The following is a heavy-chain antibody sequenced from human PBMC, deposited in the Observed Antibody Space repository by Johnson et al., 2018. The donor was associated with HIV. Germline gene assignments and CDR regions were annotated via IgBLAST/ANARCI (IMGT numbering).Heavy chain of an antibody. Sequence: QVQLVESGGGVVQPGRSLRLSCAASGFTFSTYALHWVRQAPGKGLEWVAVISYDGSNKYYADSVMGRFNISRDISETTIYLQMDSLRPDDTALYYCARGRKDIGAADGLDNDGFDMWGQGTLVTVS. CDR2: ISYDGSNK. CDR1: GFTFSTYA. J-gene: IGHJ3*02. D-gene: IGHD6-13*01. CDR3: ARGRKDIGAADGLDNDGFDM. V-gene: IGHV3-30*04.